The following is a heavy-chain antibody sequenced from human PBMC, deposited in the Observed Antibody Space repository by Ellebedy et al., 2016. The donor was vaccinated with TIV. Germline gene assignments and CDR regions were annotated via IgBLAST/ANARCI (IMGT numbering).Heavy chain of an antibody. J-gene: IGHJ4*02. CDR3: ARAGGRHSTGSGFY. D-gene: IGHD2-2*01. CDR1: GFTVTNNY. CDR2: IFSAADGGET. V-gene: IGHV3-53*01. Sequence: PGGSLRLSCAASGFTVTNNYMNWVRQAPGKGLEWVSVIFSAADGGETHYADSVKGRFPISRDSSKNTLYLQRNSLRAEDTAVFYCARAGGRHSTGSGFYWGQGTRVTVST.